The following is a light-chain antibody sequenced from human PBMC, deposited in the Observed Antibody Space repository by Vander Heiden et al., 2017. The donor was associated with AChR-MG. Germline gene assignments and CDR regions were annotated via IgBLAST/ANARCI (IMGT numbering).Light chain of an antibody. V-gene: IGKV1-39*01. CDR2: AAS. CDR1: QSISSY. CDR3: QQSDGTPFT. Sequence: DIQMTQSLSSLSASVGDRVTITCRASQSISSYLNWYQQKPGKAPKLLIYAASSLQSGVPSRFSGSGSGTDFTLTISRLQPEDFATYYCQQSDGTPFTFGHGTKVDIK. J-gene: IGKJ3*01.